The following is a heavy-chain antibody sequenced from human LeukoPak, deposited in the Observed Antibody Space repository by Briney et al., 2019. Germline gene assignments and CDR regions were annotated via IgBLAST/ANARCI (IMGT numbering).Heavy chain of an antibody. V-gene: IGHV4-34*01. CDR3: ARVLKVVVVPTNWFDP. J-gene: IGHJ5*02. CDR1: GGSFSGYY. CDR2: INHSGST. D-gene: IGHD2-2*01. Sequence: SETLSLTCAVYGGSFSGYYWSWIRQPPGKGLEWIGEINHSGSTNYNPSLKSRVTISVDTPKNQFSLKLSSVTAADTAVYYCARVLKVVVVPTNWFDPWGQGTLVTVSS.